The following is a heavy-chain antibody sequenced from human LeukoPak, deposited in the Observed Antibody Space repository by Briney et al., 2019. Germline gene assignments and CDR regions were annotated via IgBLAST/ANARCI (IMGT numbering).Heavy chain of an antibody. V-gene: IGHV4-39*01. CDR3: ARRAGNFYAFDI. CDR1: GGSISSSGYY. CDR2: IYYSGST. Sequence: PSETLSLTCTVSGGSISSSGYYWGWIRQPPGKGLEWIGSIYYSGSTYYNPSLKSRVTISVDTSKNQFSLKLSSVTAADTAVYYCARRAGNFYAFDIWGQGTMVTVSS. D-gene: IGHD6-19*01. J-gene: IGHJ3*02.